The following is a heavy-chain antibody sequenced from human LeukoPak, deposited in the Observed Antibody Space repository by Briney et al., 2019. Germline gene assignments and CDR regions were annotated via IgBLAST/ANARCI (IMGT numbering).Heavy chain of an antibody. CDR1: GYTFTSYY. Sequence: GASVKVSCKASGYTFTSYYMHWVRQAPGQGLEWMGIINPSGGSTSYAQKFQGRVTMTRDTSTSTAYMELSRLRSDDTAVYYCARERLRWELPDAFDIWGQGTMVTVSS. V-gene: IGHV1-46*01. J-gene: IGHJ3*02. CDR2: INPSGGST. CDR3: ARERLRWELPDAFDI. D-gene: IGHD1-26*01.